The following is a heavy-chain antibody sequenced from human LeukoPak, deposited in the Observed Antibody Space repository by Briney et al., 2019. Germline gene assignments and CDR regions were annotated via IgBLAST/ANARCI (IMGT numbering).Heavy chain of an antibody. CDR2: ISYDGSNK. CDR1: GFTFSSYA. J-gene: IGHJ4*02. Sequence: PGGSLRLSCAASGFTFSSYAMHWVRQAPGKGLEWVAVISYDGSNKYYADSVKGRFTISRDNSKNTLYLQMNSLRAEDTAVYYCAKDSGSSGYPRGFDYWGQGILVTVSS. V-gene: IGHV3-30*04. CDR3: AKDSGSSGYPRGFDY. D-gene: IGHD3-22*01.